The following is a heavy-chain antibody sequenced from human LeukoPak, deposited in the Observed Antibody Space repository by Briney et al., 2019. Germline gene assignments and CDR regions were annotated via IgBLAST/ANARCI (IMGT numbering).Heavy chain of an antibody. CDR2: VNHSGST. Sequence: KTSETLSLTCAVYGGSFSGYYWSWIRQPPGKGLEWIGEVNHSGSTNYNPSLKSRVTISVDTSKNQFSLKLSSVTAADTAVYYCARGLRPGCDCPIDYWGQGTLVTVSS. CDR3: ARGLRPGCDCPIDY. J-gene: IGHJ4*02. CDR1: GGSFSGYY. D-gene: IGHD2-21*02. V-gene: IGHV4-34*01.